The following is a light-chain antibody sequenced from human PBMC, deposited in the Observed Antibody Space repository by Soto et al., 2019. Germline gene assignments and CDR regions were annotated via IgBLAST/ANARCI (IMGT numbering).Light chain of an antibody. CDR2: GNN. CDR1: ISNIGAGYD. J-gene: IGLJ1*01. V-gene: IGLV1-40*01. Sequence: QSVLTQTPSMSGAPGQRITISCTGSISNIGAGYDVHWYQQLPGTAPKLLIYGNNNRPSGVPDRFSGFKSGTSASLAITGIQVEDEADYYCQSYDSSLTLSVFVTGTKLTVL. CDR3: QSYDSSLTLSV.